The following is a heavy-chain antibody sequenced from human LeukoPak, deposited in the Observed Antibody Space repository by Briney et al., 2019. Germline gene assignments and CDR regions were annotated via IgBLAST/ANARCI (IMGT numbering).Heavy chain of an antibody. D-gene: IGHD3-3*01. CDR1: GYTFTGYY. CDR2: INPNSGGT. Sequence: KPGASVKVSCKASGYTFTGYYMHWVRQAPGQGLEWMGWINPNSGGTNYAQKFQGRVTMTRDTSISTAYMELSRLRSDDTAVYYCARENLTIFGVVIINYFDYWGQGTLVTVSS. J-gene: IGHJ4*02. V-gene: IGHV1-2*02. CDR3: ARENLTIFGVVIINYFDY.